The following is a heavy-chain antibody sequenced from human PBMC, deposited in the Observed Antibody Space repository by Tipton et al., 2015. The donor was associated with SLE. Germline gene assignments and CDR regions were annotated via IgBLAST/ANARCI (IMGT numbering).Heavy chain of an antibody. CDR3: ARVHLIYYYYMDV. V-gene: IGHV4-39*07. Sequence: LRLSCTVSGGSISSSSYYWSWIRQPPGKGLEWIGEINHRGSTNYNPSLKSRVTISIDTSKNQFSLKLSSVTAADTAVYYCARVHLIYYYYMDVWGKGTTVTVSS. D-gene: IGHD2-8*01. CDR1: GGSISSSSYY. J-gene: IGHJ6*03. CDR2: INHRGST.